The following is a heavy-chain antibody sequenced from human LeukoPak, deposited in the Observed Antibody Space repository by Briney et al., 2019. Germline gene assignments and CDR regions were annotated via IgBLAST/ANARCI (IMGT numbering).Heavy chain of an antibody. CDR3: ATLVVVVATARNNWFDP. D-gene: IGHD2-15*01. CDR1: GYTLTEFS. J-gene: IGHJ5*02. CDR2: FDPEDGKT. V-gene: IGHV1-24*01. Sequence: GASVKVSCKVSGYTLTEFSMHWVRQAPGKGLEWMGGFDPEDGKTIYAQKFQGRVTMTEDTSTDTAYMELSRLRSDDTAVYYCATLVVVVATARNNWFDPWGQGTLVTVSS.